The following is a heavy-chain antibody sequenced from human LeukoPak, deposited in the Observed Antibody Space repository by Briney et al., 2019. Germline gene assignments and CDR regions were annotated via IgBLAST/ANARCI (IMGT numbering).Heavy chain of an antibody. J-gene: IGHJ3*01. V-gene: IGHV4-34*01. CDR1: GGSFSGYY. CDR3: ARHGGYCGGTCHDALNV. D-gene: IGHD2-21*01. Sequence: PSETLSLTCAVYGGSFSGYYWSWIRQPPGKGLEWIGSIYYSGSTHYNPSLQSRVTITVDTSKNQFSLKLSSVTAADTAVYYCARHGGYCGGTCHDALNVWGQGTGVSVSS. CDR2: IYYSGST.